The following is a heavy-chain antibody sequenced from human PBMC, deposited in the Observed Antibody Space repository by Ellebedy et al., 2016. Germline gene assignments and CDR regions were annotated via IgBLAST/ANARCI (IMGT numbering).Heavy chain of an antibody. V-gene: IGHV2-5*01. CDR1: GFSLRDDGVG. D-gene: IGHD6-13*01. Sequence: SGPTLVXPPQTLTLTCTFSGFSLRDDGVGVAWIRPPPGKALEWLVLIYWNDDKRYSPSLRSRLTITKDTSKNQVVLGMTNMDPVDTATYYCAALKGQQVLGAYDIWGQGTMVTVSS. CDR3: AALKGQQVLGAYDI. CDR2: IYWNDDK. J-gene: IGHJ3*02.